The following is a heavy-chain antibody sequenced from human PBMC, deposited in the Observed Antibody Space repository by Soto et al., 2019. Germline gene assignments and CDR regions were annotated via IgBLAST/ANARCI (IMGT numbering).Heavy chain of an antibody. V-gene: IGHV4-31*03. CDR1: GGSISSGGYY. Sequence: QVQLQESGPGLVKPSQTLSLTCTVSGGSISSGGYYWSWIRQHPGKGLEWIGYIYYSGSTYYNPSLKSRVTISVDTSKNQFSLKLSSVTAADTAVYYCARYYYCSGGSCFEAFDIWGQGTMVTVSS. J-gene: IGHJ3*02. CDR2: IYYSGST. CDR3: ARYYYCSGGSCFEAFDI. D-gene: IGHD2-15*01.